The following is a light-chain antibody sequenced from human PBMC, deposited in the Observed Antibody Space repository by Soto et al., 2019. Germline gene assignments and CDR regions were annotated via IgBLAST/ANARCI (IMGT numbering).Light chain of an antibody. V-gene: IGKV1-39*01. Sequence: DMQITQSSSALSAAAPSSINTTFWSSKSVGSYLNWYQQKPGEAPNLLIYAASSLQSGVPSRFSGGGSGTDFTLTISSLQTEDFATYYCKQSYSAPRTFGKGTKVDIK. CDR2: AAS. J-gene: IGKJ2*01. CDR3: KQSYSAPRT. CDR1: KSVGSY.